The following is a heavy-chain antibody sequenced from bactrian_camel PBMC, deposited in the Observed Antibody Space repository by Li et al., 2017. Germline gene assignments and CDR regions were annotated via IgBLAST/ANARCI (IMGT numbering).Heavy chain of an antibody. CDR1: GFTLSSYR. J-gene: IGHJ6*01. Sequence: HVQLVESGGGLVQPGGSLRLSCAASGFTLSSYRTYWVCQAPGKGLEWVSIINRGGTTYYADSVKGRFTISRDNAKNTVYLQMNSLKSEDTALYYCATGGALWVGRNPLPYRDFGYWGQGTQVTVS. D-gene: IGHD3*01. CDR2: INRGGTT. CDR3: ATGGALWVGRNPLPYRDFGY. V-gene: IGHV3S1*01.